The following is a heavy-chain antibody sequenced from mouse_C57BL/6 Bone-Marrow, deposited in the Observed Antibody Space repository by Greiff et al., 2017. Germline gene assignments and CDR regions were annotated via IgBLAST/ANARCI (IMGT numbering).Heavy chain of an antibody. CDR3: APYYYGRGAY. V-gene: IGHV1-61*01. CDR1: GYTFPSYW. D-gene: IGHD1-1*01. CDR2: ISPSDSET. J-gene: IGHJ3*01. Sequence: QVQLQQPGAELVRPGSSVKLSCKASGYTFPSYWMDWVQQRPGQCLEWICNISPSDSETHYNQKFKVKATLTVDKSSSTAYLQLSSLTSEDTAVYYCAPYYYGRGAYWGQGTLVTVSA.